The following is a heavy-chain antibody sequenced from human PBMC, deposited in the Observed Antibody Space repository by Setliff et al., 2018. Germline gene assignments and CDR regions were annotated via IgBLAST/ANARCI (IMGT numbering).Heavy chain of an antibody. CDR1: GYTFTGYY. CDR2: INPNSGGT. J-gene: IGHJ4*02. CDR3: ARGAPGRYCSGGSCSYFDY. D-gene: IGHD2-15*01. V-gene: IGHV1-2*02. Sequence: ASVKVSCKASGYTFTGYYMHWVRQAPGQGLEWMGWINPNSGGTNYAQKFQGRVTMTRNTSISTAYMELSSLRSEDTAVYYCARGAPGRYCSGGSCSYFDYWGQGILVTVS.